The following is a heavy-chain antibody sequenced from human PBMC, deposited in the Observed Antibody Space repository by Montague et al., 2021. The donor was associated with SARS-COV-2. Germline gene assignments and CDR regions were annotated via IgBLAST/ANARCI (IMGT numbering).Heavy chain of an antibody. CDR2: VFHTGST. CDR3: ARDFLRAIGSGAGY. V-gene: IGHV4-4*02. Sequence: SETLSLTCAVSGGSISSSNWWSWVRQPPGKGLEWVGEVFHTGSTNYNPSLKSRVTISVDKSKNQFSLKLSSVTAADAAVYYCARDFLRAIGSGAGYWGQGTLVTVSS. CDR1: GGSISSSNW. J-gene: IGHJ4*02. D-gene: IGHD5/OR15-5a*01.